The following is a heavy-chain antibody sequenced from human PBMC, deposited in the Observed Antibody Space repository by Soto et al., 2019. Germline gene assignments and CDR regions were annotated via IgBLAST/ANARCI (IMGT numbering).Heavy chain of an antibody. CDR2: ISSSSSYI. D-gene: IGHD3-10*01. V-gene: IGHV3-21*01. CDR1: GFTFSSYS. J-gene: IGHJ6*03. CDR3: ARAALPWFGEFVIEAYYMDV. Sequence: EVQLVESGGGLVKPGGSLRLSCAASGFTFSSYSMNWVRQAPGKGLEWVSSISSSSSYIYYADSVKGRFTISRDNAKNSLYLQMNSLRAEDTAVYYCARAALPWFGEFVIEAYYMDVWGKGTTVTVSS.